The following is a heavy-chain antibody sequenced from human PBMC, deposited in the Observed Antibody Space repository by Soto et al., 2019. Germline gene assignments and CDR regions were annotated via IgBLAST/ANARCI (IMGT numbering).Heavy chain of an antibody. Sequence: SETLSLTCTVSGGSISSSSYYWGWIRQPPGKGLEWIGSIYYSGSTYYNPSLKSRVTISVDTSKNQFSLKLSSVTAADTAVYYCARRRGSYYYYYYYGMDVWGQGNPGHRL. D-gene: IGHD1-26*01. V-gene: IGHV4-39*01. CDR3: ARRRGSYYYYYYYGMDV. CDR2: IYYSGST. CDR1: GGSISSSSYY. J-gene: IGHJ6*02.